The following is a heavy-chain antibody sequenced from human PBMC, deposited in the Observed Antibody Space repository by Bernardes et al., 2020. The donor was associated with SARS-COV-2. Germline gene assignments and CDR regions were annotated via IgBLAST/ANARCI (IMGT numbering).Heavy chain of an antibody. CDR3: AKGHGVSYFDY. V-gene: IGHV3-23*01. D-gene: IGHD4-17*01. CDR1: EFTFSSYA. Sequence: GGSLRLSCAASEFTFSSYALGWVRQSPGKGLEWVSTITPSGSGKYYADSVKRRFTISRDNSKNTPYLQMNSLRADDTAVYYWAKGHGVSYFDYWGQGTLVTGSS. CDR2: ITPSGSGK. J-gene: IGHJ4*02.